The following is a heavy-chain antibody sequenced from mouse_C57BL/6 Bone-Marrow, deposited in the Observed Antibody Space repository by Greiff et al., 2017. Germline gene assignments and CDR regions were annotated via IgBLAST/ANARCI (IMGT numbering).Heavy chain of an antibody. Sequence: EVKVVESGGGLVQPGGSMKLSCVASGFTFSNYWMNWVRQSPEKGLEWVAQIRLKSDNYATHYAESVKGRFTISRDDSKSSVYLQMNNLRAEDTGIYYCTGTTVVGGGYFDVWGTGTTVTVSS. D-gene: IGHD1-1*01. CDR2: IRLKSDNYAT. CDR1: GFTFSNYW. V-gene: IGHV6-3*01. CDR3: TGTTVVGGGYFDV. J-gene: IGHJ1*03.